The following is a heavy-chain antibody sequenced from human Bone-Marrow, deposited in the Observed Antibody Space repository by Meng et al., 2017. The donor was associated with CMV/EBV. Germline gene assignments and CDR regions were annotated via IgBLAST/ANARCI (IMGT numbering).Heavy chain of an antibody. CDR2: INPNSGGT. J-gene: IGHJ5*02. V-gene: IGHV1-2*02. Sequence: ASVKVSCKASGGTFSSYAISWVRQAPGQGLEWMGWINPNSGGTNYAQKFQGRVTMTRDTSISTAYMELSRLRSDDTAVYYCATAPVLMVYRAFDPWGQGTLVTVSS. D-gene: IGHD2-8*01. CDR3: ATAPVLMVYRAFDP. CDR1: GGTFSSYA.